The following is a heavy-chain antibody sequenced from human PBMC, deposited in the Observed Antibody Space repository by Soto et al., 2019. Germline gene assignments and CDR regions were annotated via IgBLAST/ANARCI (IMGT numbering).Heavy chain of an antibody. CDR2: IKSKTDGGTT. D-gene: IGHD1-26*01. Sequence: EVQLVESGGGLVQPGGSLRLSCAASGFTFSNAWMSWVRQAPGKGLEWVGRIKSKTDGGTTDYAAPMKGRFTISRDDSKNTLYLQMNSLKTEDTAVYYCTTYYGTDYYYYGMDVWGQGTTVTVSS. V-gene: IGHV3-15*01. J-gene: IGHJ6*02. CDR3: TTYYGTDYYYYGMDV. CDR1: GFTFSNAW.